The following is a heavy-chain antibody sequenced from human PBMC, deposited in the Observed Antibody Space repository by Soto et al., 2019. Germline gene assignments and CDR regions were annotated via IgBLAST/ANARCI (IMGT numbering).Heavy chain of an antibody. CDR2: IYYSGST. CDR1: GGSVSSGSYY. J-gene: IGHJ4*02. CDR3: ATTRGLAVGGSFDY. Sequence: SETLSLTCTVSGGSVSSGSYYWSWIRQPPGKGLEWIGYIYYSGSTNYNPSLKSRVTISVDTSKNQFSLKLNSVAAADTAFYYCATTRGLAVGGSFDYWGQGMLVTVSS. D-gene: IGHD3-10*01. V-gene: IGHV4-61*01.